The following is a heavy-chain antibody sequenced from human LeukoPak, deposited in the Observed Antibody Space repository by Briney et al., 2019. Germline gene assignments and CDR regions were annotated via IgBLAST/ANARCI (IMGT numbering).Heavy chain of an antibody. CDR3: AKKSPGTYYAPPDY. V-gene: IGHV3-30*18. J-gene: IGHJ4*02. D-gene: IGHD3-10*01. CDR2: TSSDGGQK. CDR1: GFAFSTYG. Sequence: GTSLRLSCAASGFAFSTYGMHWVRQAPGKGLEWVAVTSSDGGQKNYADSVKGRFTISRDNSKNTLYLQMNSLRAEDTAVYYCAKKSPGTYYAPPDYWGQGTLVTVSS.